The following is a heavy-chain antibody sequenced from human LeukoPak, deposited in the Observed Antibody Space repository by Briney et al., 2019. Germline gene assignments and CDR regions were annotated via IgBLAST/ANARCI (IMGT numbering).Heavy chain of an antibody. Sequence: GGSLRLSCAASGFTFSSYAISWVRQAPGKGLEWVSAISGSGGSTYYADSVKGRFTISRDNSKNTLYLQMNSLRAGDTAVYYCANLDYGDYSSDYWGQGTLVTVSS. V-gene: IGHV3-23*01. CDR3: ANLDYGDYSSDY. CDR2: ISGSGGST. CDR1: GFTFSSYA. J-gene: IGHJ4*02. D-gene: IGHD4-17*01.